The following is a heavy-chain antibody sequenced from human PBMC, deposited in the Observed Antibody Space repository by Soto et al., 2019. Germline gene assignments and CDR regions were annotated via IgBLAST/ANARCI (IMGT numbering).Heavy chain of an antibody. CDR2: INHSGIT. J-gene: IGHJ4*02. Sequence: QVQLEQWGAGLLKPSETLSLTCAVYGGSFSGYYWSWIRQPPGKGLEWLGEINHSGITDYNPSLKSHAKISIDTSKNRFSLKLNSVTEAETAVYYCAIGPRMWLAGGGYWGQGTLVTVSS. CDR3: AIGPRMWLAGGGY. V-gene: IGHV4-34*01. D-gene: IGHD6-19*01. CDR1: GGSFSGYY.